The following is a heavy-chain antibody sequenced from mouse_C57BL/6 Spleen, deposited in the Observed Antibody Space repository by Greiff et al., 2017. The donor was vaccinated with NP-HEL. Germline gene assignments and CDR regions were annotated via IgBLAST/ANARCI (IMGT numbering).Heavy chain of an antibody. CDR2: ISYDGSN. CDR3: ASWATGYFDY. CDR1: GYSITSGYY. J-gene: IGHJ2*01. D-gene: IGHD3-1*01. V-gene: IGHV3-6*01. Sequence: EVKLQESGPGLVKPSQSLSLTCSVTGYSITSGYYWNWIRQFPGNKLEWMGYISYDGSNNYNPSLKNRISITRDTSKNQFFLKLNSVTTEDTATYYCASWATGYFDYWGQGTTLTVSS.